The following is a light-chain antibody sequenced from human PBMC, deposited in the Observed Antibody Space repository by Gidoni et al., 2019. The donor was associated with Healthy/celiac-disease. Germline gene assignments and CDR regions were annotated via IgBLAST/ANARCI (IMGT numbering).Light chain of an antibody. CDR3: QQYYSYPIT. V-gene: IGKV1-8*01. Sequence: AIRMTQSPSSFSASTGDRVTITCRARQGISSYLAWYQQKPGKAPKLLIYAASTLQSGVPSRFSGSGSGTDFTLTISCLQSEDFATYYCQQYYSYPITFGQXTRLEIK. J-gene: IGKJ5*01. CDR1: QGISSY. CDR2: AAS.